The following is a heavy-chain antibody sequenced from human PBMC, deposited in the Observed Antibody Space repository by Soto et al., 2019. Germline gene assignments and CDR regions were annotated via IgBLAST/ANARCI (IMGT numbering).Heavy chain of an antibody. D-gene: IGHD1-26*01. CDR2: IKQDGSEK. V-gene: IGHV3-7*01. CDR3: YSGGYTDY. J-gene: IGHJ4*02. Sequence: EVQLMESGGGLVQPGGSLRLSCAASGLTFNRYWMSWVRQAPGEGLEWVANIKQDGSEKNYADSVKGRFTISRDNAKNSLYPQMNTLRVEDTAVYYCYSGGYTDYWGQGTLVTVSS. CDR1: GLTFNRYW.